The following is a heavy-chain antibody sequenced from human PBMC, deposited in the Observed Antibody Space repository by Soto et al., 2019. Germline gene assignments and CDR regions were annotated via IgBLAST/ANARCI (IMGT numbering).Heavy chain of an antibody. V-gene: IGHV3-15*01. J-gene: IGHJ3*02. CDR2: IKSKAHGGTT. CDR3: ARDVSPESSSLYLAAFDI. D-gene: IGHD6-13*01. Sequence: SRVIKIKGKGLEWVGHIKSKAHGGTTDNAAPVKGRFTISRDNVGNSLYLQMDSLRADDTALYYCARDVSPESSSLYLAAFDIWGHGTMVTVSS.